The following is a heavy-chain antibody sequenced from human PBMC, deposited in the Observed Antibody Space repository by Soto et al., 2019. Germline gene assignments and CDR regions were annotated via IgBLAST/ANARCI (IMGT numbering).Heavy chain of an antibody. CDR2: ISGSGGSI. D-gene: IGHD2-15*01. J-gene: IGHJ4*02. V-gene: IGHV3-23*01. Sequence: EVQLLESGGGLAQPGGSLRLSCAASGFTFSTYAMSWVRQAPGMGLEWVSGISGSGGSIYYAHSVKGRFTISRDNSQNTLYLRMQSLRAEDTAVYYCARQYSSCSGGTCFPSYFDFWGQGTLVTVSS. CDR1: GFTFSTYA. CDR3: ARQYSSCSGGTCFPSYFDF.